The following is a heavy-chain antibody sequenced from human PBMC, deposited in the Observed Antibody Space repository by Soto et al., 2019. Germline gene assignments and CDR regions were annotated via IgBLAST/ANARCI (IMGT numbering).Heavy chain of an antibody. CDR3: ARSEETTIHFYY. CDR2: INPNSGGT. CDR1: GYTFTGYY. Sequence: ASVKVSCKASGYTFTGYYMHWVRQAPGQGLEWMGWINPNSGGTNYAQKFQGWVTMTRDTSISTAYMELSRLRSDDTAVYYCARSEETTIHFYYWGRGTLVTVSS. D-gene: IGHD1-1*01. J-gene: IGHJ4*02. V-gene: IGHV1-2*04.